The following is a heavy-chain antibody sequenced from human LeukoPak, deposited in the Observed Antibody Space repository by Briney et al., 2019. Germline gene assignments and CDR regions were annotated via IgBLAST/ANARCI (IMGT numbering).Heavy chain of an antibody. CDR1: GYTFSNYG. CDR3: ARDNDKVVDH. Sequence: ASVKVSCKTSGYTFSNYGISWVRQAPGQGLEWMGWITAYNGNRLYARRFQGRITLTTDTSTSTSYMELRSLEYDDTAIYYCARDNDKVVDHWGQGTLVTVSS. D-gene: IGHD1-1*01. CDR2: ITAYNGNR. J-gene: IGHJ4*01. V-gene: IGHV1-18*01.